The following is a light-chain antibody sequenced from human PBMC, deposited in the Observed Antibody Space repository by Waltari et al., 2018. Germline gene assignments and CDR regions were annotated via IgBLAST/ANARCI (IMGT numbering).Light chain of an antibody. CDR1: RSYVGCYNF. V-gene: IGLV2-14*03. CDR2: DVS. J-gene: IGLJ2*01. Sequence: QSALTQPASVSGSPGQSITISCTGTRSYVGCYNFVSWYQQHPGKAPKFIIYDVSNRPSGVSNRFSGSKSGNTASLTISGLQAEDEADYYCSSYTSSSTLVFGGGTKLTVL. CDR3: SSYTSSSTLV.